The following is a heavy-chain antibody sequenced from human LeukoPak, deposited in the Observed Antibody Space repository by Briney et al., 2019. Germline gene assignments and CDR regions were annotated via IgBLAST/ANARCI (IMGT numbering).Heavy chain of an antibody. CDR1: GYTLTTYG. CDR2: ISGYNGNT. CDR3: ARVSGGSYHFDY. Sequence: GASVKVSCKAFGYTLTTYGITWVRQAPGQGLEWMGWISGYNGNTNFAQKFQGRVTMTRNTSISTAYMELSSLRSEDTAVYYCARVSGGSYHFDYWGQGTLVTVSS. J-gene: IGHJ4*02. D-gene: IGHD1-26*01. V-gene: IGHV1-18*01.